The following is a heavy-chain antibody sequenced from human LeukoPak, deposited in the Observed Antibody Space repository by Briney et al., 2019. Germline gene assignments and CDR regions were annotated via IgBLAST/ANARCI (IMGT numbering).Heavy chain of an antibody. D-gene: IGHD2-15*01. CDR1: GCSISSNY. CDR3: ARDSYDEDIFAY. CDR2: IYTSGST. J-gene: IGHJ4*02. Sequence: TSETLSLTCTVYGCSISSNYWSWIRQPAGKRLKCIGRIYTSGSTNYNHSLKSRVTMSVDTSKNQFSLKLSSVTAADTAVYYCARDSYDEDIFAYWGQGTLVT. V-gene: IGHV4-4*07.